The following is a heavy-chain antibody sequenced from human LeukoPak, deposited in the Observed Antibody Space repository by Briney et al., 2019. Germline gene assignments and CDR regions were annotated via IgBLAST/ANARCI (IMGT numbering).Heavy chain of an antibody. J-gene: IGHJ4*02. D-gene: IGHD6-19*01. CDR2: IYHSGST. CDR1: GGSISSSNW. V-gene: IGHV4-4*02. Sequence: SETLSLTCAVSGGSISSSNWWSWVRQPPGKGLEWIGEIYHSGSTNYNPSLKSRVTISVDKSKNQFSLKLSSVTAADTAVYYCARVGPYSSGWYRSYDYWGQGTLVTVSS. CDR3: ARVGPYSSGWYRSYDY.